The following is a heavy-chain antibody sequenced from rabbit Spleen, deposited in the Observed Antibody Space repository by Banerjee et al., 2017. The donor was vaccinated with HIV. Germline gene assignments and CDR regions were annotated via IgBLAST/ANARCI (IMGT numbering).Heavy chain of an antibody. CDR2: TYSADGNT. CDR3: ARTAGYVGWGCDL. J-gene: IGHJ4*01. CDR1: GFSFSGGYD. D-gene: IGHD4-2*01. Sequence: QQQLVESGGGLVKPEGSLTLTCKASGFSFSGGYDLGWVRQAPGKGPEWIACTYSADGNTYYANWAKGRFTMSKTSSTMVTLQMTSLTAADTATYFFARTAGYVGWGCDLWGPGTLVTVS. V-gene: IGHV1S45*01.